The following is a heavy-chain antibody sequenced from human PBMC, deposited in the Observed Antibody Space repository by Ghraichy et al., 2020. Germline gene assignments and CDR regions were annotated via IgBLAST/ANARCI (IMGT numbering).Heavy chain of an antibody. Sequence: ASVKVSCKASGYTFKSYNMHWVRQAPGQRLEWMGWINAGNGNTKYSQKFQGRVTITRDKSASTAYMELSRVGSEDTAVYYCARDLPPPGWYTMCPGDYWGQGTLFSFSS. V-gene: IGHV1-3*01. CDR2: INAGNGNT. CDR1: GYTFKSYN. CDR3: ARDLPPPGWYTMCPGDY. D-gene: IGHD6-19*01. J-gene: IGHJ4*02.